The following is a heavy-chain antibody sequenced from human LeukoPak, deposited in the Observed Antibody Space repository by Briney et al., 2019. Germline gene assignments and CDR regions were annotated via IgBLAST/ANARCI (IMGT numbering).Heavy chain of an antibody. V-gene: IGHV3-11*04. CDR3: ARDRWTAAYYYDSSGYPSWFDP. CDR2: ISSSGSTI. D-gene: IGHD3-22*01. Sequence: PGGSLRLSCAASGFTFSDYYMSWIRQAPGKGLEWVSYISSSGSTIYYADSVKGRFTISRDNAKNSLYLQMNSLRAEDTAVYYCARDRWTAAYYYDSSGYPSWFDPWGQGTLVTVSS. CDR1: GFTFSDYY. J-gene: IGHJ5*02.